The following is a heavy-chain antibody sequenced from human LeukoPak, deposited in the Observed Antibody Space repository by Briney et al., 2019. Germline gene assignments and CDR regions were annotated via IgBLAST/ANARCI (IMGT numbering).Heavy chain of an antibody. CDR2: IYYSGST. V-gene: IGHV4-59*01. D-gene: IGHD3-22*01. J-gene: IGHJ4*02. CDR3: ARGTLAYYYDSSGYYDY. Sequence: SETLSLTCTVSGGSISSYYWSWIRQPPGKGLEWIGYIYYSGSTKYNPSLKSRVTISVDTSKNQFSLKLSSVTAADTAVYYCARGTLAYYYDSSGYYDYWGQGTLVTVSS. CDR1: GGSISSYY.